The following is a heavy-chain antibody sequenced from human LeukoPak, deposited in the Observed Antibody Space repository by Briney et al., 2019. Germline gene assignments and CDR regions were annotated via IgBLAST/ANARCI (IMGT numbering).Heavy chain of an antibody. D-gene: IGHD3-16*01. Sequence: GGSLRLSCAASGFTFSNYRMSWVRQAPGKGLEWVSAISSSSSKKEYADSVKGRFTISRDNAKNSLYLQMNSLRADDTAIYYCARDGGGLDYWGQGTLVTVSS. V-gene: IGHV3-21*01. CDR1: GFTFSNYR. J-gene: IGHJ4*02. CDR2: ISSSSSKK. CDR3: ARDGGGLDY.